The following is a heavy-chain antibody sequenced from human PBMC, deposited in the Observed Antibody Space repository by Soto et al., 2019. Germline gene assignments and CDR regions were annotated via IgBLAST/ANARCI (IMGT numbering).Heavy chain of an antibody. Sequence: EVQLVESGGGLVKPGGSLRLSCAASGFTFNRYSMNWVRQAPGKGLEWVSSVTSSSSSMLYADSVKGRFTISRDDAKDPLFLQMNSLRADDTAVYYCAREADFASSGYVLDYWGQGTLVTVSS. J-gene: IGHJ4*02. V-gene: IGHV3-21*02. D-gene: IGHD3-22*01. CDR2: VTSSSSSM. CDR3: AREADFASSGYVLDY. CDR1: GFTFNRYS.